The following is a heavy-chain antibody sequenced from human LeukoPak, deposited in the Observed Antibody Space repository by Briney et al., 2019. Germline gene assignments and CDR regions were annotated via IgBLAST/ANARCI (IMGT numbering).Heavy chain of an antibody. V-gene: IGHV1-8*01. CDR2: MNPNSGNT. CDR1: GYTFTSYD. D-gene: IGHD3-9*01. CDR3: ARGKYFDWLLYPPLFDY. J-gene: IGHJ4*02. Sequence: GASVKVSCKASGYTFTSYDINWVRQATGQGLEWMGWMNPNSGNTGYAQKFQGRVTMTRNTSISTAYMELSSLRSEDTAVYYCARGKYFDWLLYPPLFDYRGQGTLVTVSS.